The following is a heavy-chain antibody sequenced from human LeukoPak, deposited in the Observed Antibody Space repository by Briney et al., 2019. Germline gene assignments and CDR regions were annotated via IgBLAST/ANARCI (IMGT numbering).Heavy chain of an antibody. CDR1: GYTFTSYG. J-gene: IGHJ4*02. V-gene: IGHV1-18*01. CDR2: ISAYNGNT. CDR3: ARDVPYSSSWYDPTGGDQWYYFDY. Sequence: ASVKVSCKASGYTFTSYGISWVRQAPGQGLEWMGWISAYNGNTNYAQKLQGRVTMTTDTSTSTAYTELRSLRSDDTAVYYCARDVPYSSSWYDPTGGDQWYYFDYWGQGTLVTVSS. D-gene: IGHD6-13*01.